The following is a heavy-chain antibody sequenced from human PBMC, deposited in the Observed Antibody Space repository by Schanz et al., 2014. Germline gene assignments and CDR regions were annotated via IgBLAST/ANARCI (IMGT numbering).Heavy chain of an antibody. CDR2: NSGSGSTR. Sequence: EVQLLESGGGLVQPGGSLRLSCAASGFTFSSNAMCWVRQAPGKGLEWVSYNSGSGSTRNYADSVKGRFTISRDNAKNSLYLQMNSLRAEDTAVYFCARDGGRDGYNLAFDVWGQGTLVTVSS. J-gene: IGHJ4*02. CDR3: ARDGGRDGYNLAFDV. CDR1: GFTFSSNA. D-gene: IGHD5-12*01. V-gene: IGHV3-48*01.